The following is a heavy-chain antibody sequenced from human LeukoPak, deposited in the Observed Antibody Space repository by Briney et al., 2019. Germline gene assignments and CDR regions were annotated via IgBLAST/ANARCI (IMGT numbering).Heavy chain of an antibody. Sequence: ASVKVSCKASGYTFTSYDINWVRQATGQGLEWMGWMNPNSGNTGYAQKFQGRVTITRNTSISTAYMELSSLRSEDTAVYYCARGLAPHYYYYYMDVWGKGTTVTVSS. J-gene: IGHJ6*03. CDR1: GYTFTSYD. CDR3: ARGLAPHYYYYYMDV. D-gene: IGHD3-16*01. CDR2: MNPNSGNT. V-gene: IGHV1-8*03.